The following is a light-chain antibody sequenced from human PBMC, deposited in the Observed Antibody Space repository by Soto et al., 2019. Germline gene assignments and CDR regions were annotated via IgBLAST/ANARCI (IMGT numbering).Light chain of an antibody. Sequence: QSALTQPASVSGSPGQSITISCTGTSSDVGGYNYVSWYQQHPGKAPKLMIYDVSNRPSGVSNRFSGSKSGNTASLTISGFQAEDEADYYCSSYTSSFGVFGTGTKLTVL. CDR2: DVS. V-gene: IGLV2-14*01. J-gene: IGLJ1*01. CDR3: SSYTSSFGV. CDR1: SSDVGGYNY.